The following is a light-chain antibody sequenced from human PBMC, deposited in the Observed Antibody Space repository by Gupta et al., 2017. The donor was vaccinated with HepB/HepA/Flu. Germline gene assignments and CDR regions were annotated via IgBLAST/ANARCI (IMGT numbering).Light chain of an antibody. CDR3: QQYKGESET. Sequence: DIQMTPSPSTLSASVGDRVTITCRASQSISSWLAWFQQKPGQAPKLLIQRASILESGVPSRFSGSGSGTEFTLTISSLQPDDFATYYCQQYKGESETFGQGTKVEIK. V-gene: IGKV1-5*03. CDR1: QSISSW. CDR2: RAS. J-gene: IGKJ1*01.